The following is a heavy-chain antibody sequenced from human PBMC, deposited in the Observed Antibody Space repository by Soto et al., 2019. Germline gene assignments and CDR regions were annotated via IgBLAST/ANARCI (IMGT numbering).Heavy chain of an antibody. D-gene: IGHD6-19*01. CDR1: RFTVRSNY. V-gene: IGHV3-53*04. CDR3: ASHAIREIAVAGPSDAFDI. CDR2: IYSGGST. J-gene: IGHJ3*02. Sequence: GGFLRRSCAASRFTVRSNYVSWVRQASGKGLEWVSVIYSGGSTYYADSVKGRFTISRHNSKNTLYLQMNSLRAEDTAVYYCASHAIREIAVAGPSDAFDIWGQGTIVTVSS.